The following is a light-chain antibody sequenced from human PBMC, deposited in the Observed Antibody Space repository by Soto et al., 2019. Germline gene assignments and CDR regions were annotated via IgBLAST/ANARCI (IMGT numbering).Light chain of an antibody. CDR3: IQYTRYLRT. CDR2: CGN. CDR1: QDMSNF. V-gene: IGKV1-17*03. Sequence: DIQITQSPSDMSASVGDRVTITCRASQDMSNFLVWVQQKPGKVPKRLMYCGNRLESGDPSRFRGGASGIELNHPIRSMQSEGFGTSHCIQYTRYLRTVAQGNKVAIK. J-gene: IGKJ1*01.